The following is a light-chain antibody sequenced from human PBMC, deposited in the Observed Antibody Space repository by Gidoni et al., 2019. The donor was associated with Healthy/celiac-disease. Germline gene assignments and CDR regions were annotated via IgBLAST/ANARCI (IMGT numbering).Light chain of an antibody. CDR3: QQRSNWLGFT. V-gene: IGKV3-11*01. J-gene: IGKJ3*01. CDR1: QSVSSY. CDR2: DAS. Sequence: ELVLTQSPATLSSSPGERATLSCRASQSVSSYLAWYQQKPGQAPRLLIYDASNRATGIPARFSGSGSGTDFTLTISSLEPEDFAVYYCQQRSNWLGFTFGPGTKVDIK.